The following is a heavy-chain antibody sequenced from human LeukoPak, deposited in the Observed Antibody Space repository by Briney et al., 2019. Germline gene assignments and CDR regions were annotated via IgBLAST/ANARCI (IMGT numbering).Heavy chain of an antibody. J-gene: IGHJ4*02. Sequence: GSLRLSCAASGFTFSNHWMHWVRQAPGKGLEWVSVIHSGGNTYYADSVKGRFTISRDNSKNTLYLQMNSLRAEDTAVYYCTRDLNSGGSCWGQGTLVTVSS. CDR2: IHSGGNT. D-gene: IGHD2-15*01. CDR1: GFTFSNHW. CDR3: TRDLNSGGSC. V-gene: IGHV3-53*01.